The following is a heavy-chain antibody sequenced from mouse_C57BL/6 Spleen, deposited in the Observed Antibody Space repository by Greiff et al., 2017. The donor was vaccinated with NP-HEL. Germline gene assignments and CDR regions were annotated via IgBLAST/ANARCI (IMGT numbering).Heavy chain of an antibody. Sequence: VQLQQPGPELVKPGASVKLSCKASGYTFTSYWMHWVKQRPGKGLEWIGNIHPSNGGTNYNEKFKSKATLTVAKYSSTAYIQLSGLTSEDAAVYYCAREGSYWYFDVWGTGTTVTVSS. CDR3: AREGSYWYFDV. D-gene: IGHD3-3*01. CDR1: GYTFTSYW. CDR2: IHPSNGGT. J-gene: IGHJ1*03. V-gene: IGHV1-53*01.